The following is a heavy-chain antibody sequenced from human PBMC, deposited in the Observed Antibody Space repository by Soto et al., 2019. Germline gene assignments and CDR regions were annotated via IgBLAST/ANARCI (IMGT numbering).Heavy chain of an antibody. CDR2: ITWNSGRR. CDR1: GFTFDDYA. D-gene: IGHD1-26*01. CDR3: AKERQWGGGFDYYGMDV. Sequence: EMQVVESGGGLVQPGRSLRLSCAASGFTFDDYAMHWVRQAPGKGLEWVSGITWNSGRRDYADSVKGRFTISRDNAKNSLYLQMNSLRAEDTALYYCAKERQWGGGFDYYGMDVWGQGTTVTVSS. J-gene: IGHJ6*02. V-gene: IGHV3-9*01.